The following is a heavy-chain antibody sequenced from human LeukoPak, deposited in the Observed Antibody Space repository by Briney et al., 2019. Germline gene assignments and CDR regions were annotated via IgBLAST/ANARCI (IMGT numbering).Heavy chain of an antibody. Sequence: PSETLSLTCTVSGGSISSYYWSWIGQPPGKGLEWIGYIYTSGSTNYNPSLKSRVTISVDTSKNQFSLKLSSVTAADTAVYYCARQGIGGYWYFDYWGQGTLVTVSS. CDR1: GGSISSYY. J-gene: IGHJ4*02. CDR3: ARQGIGGYWYFDY. CDR2: IYTSGST. D-gene: IGHD2-21*02. V-gene: IGHV4-4*09.